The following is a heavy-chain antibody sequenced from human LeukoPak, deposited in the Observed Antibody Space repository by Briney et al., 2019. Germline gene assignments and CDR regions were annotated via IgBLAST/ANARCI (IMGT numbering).Heavy chain of an antibody. CDR2: INRSGST. D-gene: IGHD2-21*02. CDR3: ARVTDPRYNWFDP. V-gene: IGHV4-34*01. J-gene: IGHJ5*02. Sequence: SETLSLTCAVYGGSFSGYYWSWIRQPPGKGLEWIGEINRSGSTNYNPSLKSRVTISVDTSKNQFSLKLNSVTAADTAVYYCARVTDPRYNWFDPWGQGTLVTVSS. CDR1: GGSFSGYY.